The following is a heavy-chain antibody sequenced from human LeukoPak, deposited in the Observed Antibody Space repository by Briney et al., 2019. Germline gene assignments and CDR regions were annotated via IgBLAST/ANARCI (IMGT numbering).Heavy chain of an antibody. Sequence: KESGPTLVKPTQTLTLTCTFSGFSLSTTGVGVGWIRQPPGKALEWLALIYWNDDKRYSPSLKSRLTITKDTSKTQVVLTMTNMDPVDTATHFCAHRLGDGDDFFHFDYWGQGALVTVSS. CDR2: IYWNDDK. CDR3: AHRLGDGDDFFHFDY. V-gene: IGHV2-5*01. CDR1: GFSLSTTGVG. D-gene: IGHD3-3*01. J-gene: IGHJ4*02.